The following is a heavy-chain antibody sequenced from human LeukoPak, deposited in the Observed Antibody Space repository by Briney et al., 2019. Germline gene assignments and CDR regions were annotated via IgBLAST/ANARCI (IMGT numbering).Heavy chain of an antibody. CDR1: GFTFSSYA. CDR3: TNVVPGPPAGMVRGVRSPFFDY. CDR2: ISGSGGST. J-gene: IGHJ4*02. Sequence: PGGSLRLSCAASGFTFSSYAMSWVRQAPGKGLEWVSAISGSGGSTYYADSVKGRFTISRDNSKNTLYLQMNILRAEDTAVYYCTNVVPGPPAGMVRGVRSPFFDYWGQGTLVTVSS. V-gene: IGHV3-23*01. D-gene: IGHD3-10*01.